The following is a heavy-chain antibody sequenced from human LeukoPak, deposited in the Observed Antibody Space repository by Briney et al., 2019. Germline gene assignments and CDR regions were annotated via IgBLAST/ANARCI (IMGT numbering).Heavy chain of an antibody. CDR2: IHNSGST. CDR1: GGSFSGYY. D-gene: IGHD4-11*01. CDR3: ARSYSNYVD. V-gene: IGHV4-59*10. J-gene: IGHJ4*02. Sequence: SETLSLTCAVYGGSFSGYYWSWIRQPPGKGLEWIGHIHNSGSTNYNPSLKSRVTMSIDTSKNQFSLRLSSVTAADTAVYYCARSYSNYVDWGQGTLVTVSS.